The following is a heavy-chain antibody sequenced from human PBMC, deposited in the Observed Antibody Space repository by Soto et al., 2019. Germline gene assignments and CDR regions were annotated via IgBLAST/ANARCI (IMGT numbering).Heavy chain of an antibody. CDR2: SIPIFGTA. CDR3: ARDRHIVVVPAAIGYWYGMDV. D-gene: IGHD2-2*01. V-gene: IGHV1-69*01. J-gene: IGHJ6*02. Sequence: QVQLVQSGAEVKKPGSSVKVSCKASGGTFSSYAISWVRQAPGQGLEWMGGSIPIFGTANYAQKFQGRVTITADESTITAYMELSSLRSEDTAVYYCARDRHIVVVPAAIGYWYGMDVWGQGTTVTVSS. CDR1: GGTFSSYA.